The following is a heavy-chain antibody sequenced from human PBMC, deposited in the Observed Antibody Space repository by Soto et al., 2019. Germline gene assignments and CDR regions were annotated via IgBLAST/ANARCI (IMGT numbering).Heavy chain of an antibody. CDR1: GFTFTSYG. V-gene: IGHV1-18*04. D-gene: IGHD3-10*01. CDR2: ISIYNDNT. Sequence: VQLVQSGSEVKKPGASVKVSCKASGFTFTSYGISWVRQAPGQGLEWMAWISIYNDNTKYAQKFQGRITMTTDTSTSTAYMELRSLRSDETAVYYCARETYYFGSGTYDDGMDVWGQGTTVTVSS. CDR3: ARETYYFGSGTYDDGMDV. J-gene: IGHJ6*02.